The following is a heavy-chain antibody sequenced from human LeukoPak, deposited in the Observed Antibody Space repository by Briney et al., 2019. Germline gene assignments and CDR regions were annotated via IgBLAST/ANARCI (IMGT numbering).Heavy chain of an antibody. CDR1: GFTFSSYA. J-gene: IGHJ4*02. CDR3: AESTGSQQQLDYFDY. Sequence: GGSLRLSCAASGFTFSSYAMSWVRQAPGKGLEWVSAISGSGGSTYYADSVKGRFTISRDNSKNTLYLQMNSLRAEDTALYYCAESTGSQQQLDYFDYWGQGTLVTVSS. V-gene: IGHV3-23*01. CDR2: ISGSGGST. D-gene: IGHD6-13*01.